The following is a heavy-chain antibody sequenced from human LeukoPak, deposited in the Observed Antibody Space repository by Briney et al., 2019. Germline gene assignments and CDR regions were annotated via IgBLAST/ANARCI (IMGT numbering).Heavy chain of an antibody. Sequence: PGTSLRLSCAASGFTFSSYAMSWVRQAPGKGLEWVSAISGSGGSTYYADSVKGRFTISRDNSKNTLYLQMNSLRAEDTAVYYCAKAEDFWSGYMKNWGQGTLVTVSS. CDR3: AKAEDFWSGYMKN. CDR1: GFTFSSYA. V-gene: IGHV3-23*01. J-gene: IGHJ4*02. D-gene: IGHD3-3*01. CDR2: ISGSGGST.